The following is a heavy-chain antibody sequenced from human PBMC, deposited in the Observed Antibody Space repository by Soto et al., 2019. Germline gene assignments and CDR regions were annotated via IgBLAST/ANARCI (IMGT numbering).Heavy chain of an antibody. Sequence: PSETLSLTCTVSGGSISSYYWSWIRQPPGKGLERIGYIYNSGTTYYNPSLKSRVTISVDTSKNQFSLKLTSVTAADTAVYYCARDPAPWGQGTLVTVSS. CDR2: IYNSGTT. V-gene: IGHV4-59*06. CDR3: ARDPAP. J-gene: IGHJ5*02. CDR1: GGSISSYY.